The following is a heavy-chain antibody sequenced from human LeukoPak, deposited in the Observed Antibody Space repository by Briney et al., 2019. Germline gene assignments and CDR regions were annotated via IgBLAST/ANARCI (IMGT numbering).Heavy chain of an antibody. D-gene: IGHD3-22*01. Sequence: ASVKVSCKASGYTFTGYYMHWVRQAPGQGLEWMGWINPNSGGTNYAQKFQGRVTMTRDTSISTAYMELSRLRSEDTAVYYCARDYYDSSGYYYYFDYWGQGTLVTVSS. CDR2: INPNSGGT. J-gene: IGHJ4*02. CDR1: GYTFTGYY. CDR3: ARDYYDSSGYYYYFDY. V-gene: IGHV1-2*02.